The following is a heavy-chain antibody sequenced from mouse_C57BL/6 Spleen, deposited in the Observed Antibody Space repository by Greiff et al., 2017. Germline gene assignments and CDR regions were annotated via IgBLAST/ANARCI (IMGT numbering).Heavy chain of an antibody. CDR3: ARDDYGRSYFDY. V-gene: IGHV1-55*01. CDR2: IYPGSGST. D-gene: IGHD2-4*01. J-gene: IGHJ2*01. CDR1: GYTFTSYW. Sequence: QVQLQQPGAELVKPGASVKMSCKASGYTFTSYWITWVKQRPGQGLEWIGDIYPGSGSTNYNEKFKSKATLTVDTSSSTAYMQLSSLTSEDSAVYYCARDDYGRSYFDYWGQGTTLTVSS.